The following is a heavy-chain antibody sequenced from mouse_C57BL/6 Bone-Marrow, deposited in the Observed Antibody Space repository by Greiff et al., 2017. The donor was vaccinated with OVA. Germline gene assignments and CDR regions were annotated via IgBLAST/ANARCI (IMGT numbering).Heavy chain of an antibody. V-gene: IGHV3-6*01. CDR1: GYSITSGYY. Sequence: ESGPGLVKPSQSLSLTCSVTGYSITSGYYWNWIRQFPGNKLEWMGYISYDGSNNYNPSLKNRISITRDTSKNQCFLKLNSVTTEDTATYYCAREGYSLDYWGQGTTLTVSA. D-gene: IGHD2-12*01. CDR3: AREGYSLDY. J-gene: IGHJ2*01. CDR2: ISYDGSN.